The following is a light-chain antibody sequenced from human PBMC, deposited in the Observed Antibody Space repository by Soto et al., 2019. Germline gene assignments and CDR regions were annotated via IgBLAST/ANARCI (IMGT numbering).Light chain of an antibody. V-gene: IGLV6-57*02. J-gene: IGLJ2*01. CDR1: GGSIASNY. Sequence: NFMLTQPHSVSESPGKTVTISCTGSGGSIASNYVQWFQQRPGSAPTTVIYEDDQRPSGVPDRFSGSIDSSSNSASLTSSGLKAEDEADYYCQSSDIRNVVFGGGTKLTVL. CDR3: QSSDIRNVV. CDR2: EDD.